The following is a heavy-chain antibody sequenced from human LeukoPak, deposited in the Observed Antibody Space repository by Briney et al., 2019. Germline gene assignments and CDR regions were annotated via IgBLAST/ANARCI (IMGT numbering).Heavy chain of an antibody. Sequence: PGGSLRLSCAASGFTFSSYAFHWVRQAPGKGLEWVALISYDETNKSYADSVKGRFTISRDISQNTLYLQMNSLRAEDTAVYYCARDYYDSSGYYPWGYWSQGTLVTVSS. CDR2: ISYDETNK. CDR3: ARDYYDSSGYYPWGY. V-gene: IGHV3-30*04. J-gene: IGHJ4*02. CDR1: GFTFSSYA. D-gene: IGHD3-22*01.